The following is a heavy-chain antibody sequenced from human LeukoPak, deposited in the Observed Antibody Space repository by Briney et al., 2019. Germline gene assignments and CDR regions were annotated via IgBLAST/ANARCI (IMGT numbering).Heavy chain of an antibody. CDR3: AKDRGDPVWYFDY. J-gene: IGHJ4*02. Sequence: GRSLRLSCAVSGFTFSSYGMHWVRQAPGKGLEWVAVISYDGSNKYYADSVKGRFTISRDNSKNTLYLQMNSLRAEDTAVYYCAKDRGDPVWYFDYWGQGTLVTVSS. V-gene: IGHV3-30*18. CDR1: GFTFSSYG. D-gene: IGHD2-8*01. CDR2: ISYDGSNK.